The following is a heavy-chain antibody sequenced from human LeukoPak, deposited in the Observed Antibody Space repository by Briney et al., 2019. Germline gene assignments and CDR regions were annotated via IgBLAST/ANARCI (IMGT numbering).Heavy chain of an antibody. CDR1: GYTFTGYY. J-gene: IGHJ4*02. CDR3: ARDRYEWELLRVFDY. V-gene: IGHV1-2*02. D-gene: IGHD1-26*01. CDR2: INPNSGDT. Sequence: WASVKVSCKASGYTFTGYYLHWVRQAPGQGLEWMGWINPNSGDTNYAQKFQGRVTMTRDTSISTAYMELSRLRSDDTAVFYCARDRYEWELLRVFDYWGQGTLVTVSS.